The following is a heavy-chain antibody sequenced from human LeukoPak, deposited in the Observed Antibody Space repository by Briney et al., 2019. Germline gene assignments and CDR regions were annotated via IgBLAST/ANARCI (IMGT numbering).Heavy chain of an antibody. CDR1: GYSISSGYY. CDR3: ARVLAGIAVAGTGGWNWFDP. V-gene: IGHV4-38-2*02. Sequence: SETLSLTCTVSGYSISSGYYWGWIRQPPGKGLEWIGSIYHSGSTYYNPSLKSRVTISVDTSKNQFSLKLSSVTAADTAVYYCARVLAGIAVAGTGGWNWFDPWGQGTLVTVSS. CDR2: IYHSGST. D-gene: IGHD6-19*01. J-gene: IGHJ5*02.